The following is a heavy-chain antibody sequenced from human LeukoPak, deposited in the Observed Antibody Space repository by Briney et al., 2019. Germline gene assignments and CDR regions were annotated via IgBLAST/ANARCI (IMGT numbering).Heavy chain of an antibody. Sequence: GGSLRLSCAGSGFTFRSFAVTWVRQAPGKGLEYVSAISSNGGSTYYANSVKGRFTISRDNSKNTLYLQMGSLRAEDMAVYYCARVRGYGYDSYLDYRGQGTLVTVSS. V-gene: IGHV3-64*01. CDR1: GFTFRSFA. D-gene: IGHD5-12*01. J-gene: IGHJ4*02. CDR2: ISSNGGST. CDR3: ARVRGYGYDSYLDY.